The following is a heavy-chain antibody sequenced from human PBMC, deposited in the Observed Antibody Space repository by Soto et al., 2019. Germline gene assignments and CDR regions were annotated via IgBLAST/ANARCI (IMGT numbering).Heavy chain of an antibody. Sequence: PAQTLSLTCAISGDSVSSNSAAWNLIRQSPSRGLEWLGRTYYRSKWYNDYAVSVESRITINPDTSKNQFSLQLNSVTPEDTAVYYCARDQGQWLGLDAFDIWGQGTMVTVSS. J-gene: IGHJ3*02. CDR3: ARDQGQWLGLDAFDI. CDR2: TYYRSKWYN. D-gene: IGHD6-19*01. V-gene: IGHV6-1*01. CDR1: GDSVSSNSAA.